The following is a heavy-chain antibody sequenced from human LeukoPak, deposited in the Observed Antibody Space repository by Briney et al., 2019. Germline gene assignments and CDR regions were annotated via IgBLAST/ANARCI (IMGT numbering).Heavy chain of an antibody. J-gene: IGHJ4*02. V-gene: IGHV3-23*01. CDR2: INYSGDAT. D-gene: IGHD2-15*01. CDR3: AKGYCSGGNCYQYFDY. CDR1: GFTFSSNS. Sequence: GGSLRLSCAASGFTFSSNSMSWVRQAPGKGLEWVSAINYSGDATYYVDSVKGRFTISRDNSKNTLYLQMNSLRAEDTAIYYCAKGYCSGGNCYQYFDYWGQGTLATVAS.